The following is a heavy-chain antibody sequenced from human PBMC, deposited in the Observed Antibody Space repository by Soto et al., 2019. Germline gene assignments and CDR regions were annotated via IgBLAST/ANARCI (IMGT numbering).Heavy chain of an antibody. V-gene: IGHV1-18*04. CDR3: ARMSLSNFNWFDP. D-gene: IGHD4-4*01. CDR1: GYTFTNYG. CDR2: INADYGNT. J-gene: IGHJ5*02. Sequence: QLKLVQSGTELKKPGASVKVSCKASGYTFTNYGITWVRQAPGQGLEWMGWINADYGNTNYEQKFQGRVTMTTDTSTNAAYMELRSLRSDATAVYYCARMSLSNFNWFDPWGQGTLVTVSS.